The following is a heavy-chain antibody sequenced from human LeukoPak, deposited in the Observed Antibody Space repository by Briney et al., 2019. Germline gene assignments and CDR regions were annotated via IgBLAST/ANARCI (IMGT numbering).Heavy chain of an antibody. D-gene: IGHD1-7*01. CDR3: ARAHNWKYGTFDY. CDR1: GFTFSSYS. CDR2: ITSSSSYI. V-gene: IGHV3-21*01. Sequence: GGSLRLSCAASGFTFSSYSMNWVRQAPGKGLEWVSSITSSSSYIYYADSVKGRFTISRDNAKNSLYLQMNSLRAEDTAVYYCARAHNWKYGTFDYWGQGTLVTVSS. J-gene: IGHJ4*02.